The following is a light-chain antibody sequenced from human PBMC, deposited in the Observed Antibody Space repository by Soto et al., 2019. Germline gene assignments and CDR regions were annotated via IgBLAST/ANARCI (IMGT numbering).Light chain of an antibody. J-gene: IGLJ2*01. Sequence: QSVLTQPASVSGSLGQSITISCSGTSSDVGDYKFVSWYQQHPGKAPKLIIYEVNNRPSGVSNRFSGSKSGNTASLTISGLQAEDEADYYCNSYTNNNTLVFGGGTKVTVL. V-gene: IGLV2-14*01. CDR1: SSDVGDYKF. CDR3: NSYTNNNTLV. CDR2: EVN.